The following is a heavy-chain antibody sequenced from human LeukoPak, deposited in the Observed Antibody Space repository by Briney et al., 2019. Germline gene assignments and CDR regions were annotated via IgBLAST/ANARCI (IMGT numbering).Heavy chain of an antibody. J-gene: IGHJ4*02. D-gene: IGHD3-9*01. CDR2: ISSSSSYI. V-gene: IGHV3-21*01. CDR3: ARDLVSTYRYDILTGYSDY. CDR1: GFTFSSYS. Sequence: GGSLRLSCAASGFTFSSYSMNWVRQAPGKGLEWVSSISSSSSYIYYADSVKGRFTISRDNAKNSLYLQMNSLRAEDTAVYYCARDLVSTYRYDILTGYSDYWGQGTLVTVSS.